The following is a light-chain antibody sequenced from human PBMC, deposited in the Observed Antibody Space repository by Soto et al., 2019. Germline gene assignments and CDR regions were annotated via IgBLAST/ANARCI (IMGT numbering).Light chain of an antibody. CDR1: NSDIGGYNY. Sequence: QSALTQPRSVSGSPGQSVTISCTGTNSDIGGYNYVSWYQQHPGKAPKVMIYDVSRRPSGVPDRFSGSKSGNTASLTISGVQAEDEADYYCCSYAANYNFWVFGGGTQLTVL. V-gene: IGLV2-11*01. CDR2: DVS. CDR3: CSYAANYNFWV. J-gene: IGLJ3*02.